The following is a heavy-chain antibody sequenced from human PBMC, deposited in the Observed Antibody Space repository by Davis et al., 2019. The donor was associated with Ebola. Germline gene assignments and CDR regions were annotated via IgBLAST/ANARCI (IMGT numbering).Heavy chain of an antibody. CDR3: ARARSGYYYYGMDV. V-gene: IGHV4-59*05. CDR2: IFYTGST. Sequence: SETLSLTCTVSGGSISSYYWSWIRQPPGKGLEWIGSIFYTGSTFYNPSLKSRVSISVDTSKNQFSLKLSSVTAADTAVYFCARARSGYYYYGMDVWGQGTTVTVSS. D-gene: IGHD7-27*01. CDR1: GGSISSYY. J-gene: IGHJ6*02.